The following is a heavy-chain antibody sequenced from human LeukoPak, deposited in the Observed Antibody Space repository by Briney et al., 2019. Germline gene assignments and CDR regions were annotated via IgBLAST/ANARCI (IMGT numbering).Heavy chain of an antibody. D-gene: IGHD2-2*01. J-gene: IGHJ1*01. Sequence: ASVKVSCKASGYTFTSYYMHWVRQAPGQGLEWMGIINPSGGSTSYAQKFQGRVTMTRDMSTSTVYMELSSLRSEDTAVYYCARDSRSVIWYQLLFGYLQHWGQGTLVTVSS. V-gene: IGHV1-46*01. CDR2: INPSGGST. CDR3: ARDSRSVIWYQLLFGYLQH. CDR1: GYTFTSYY.